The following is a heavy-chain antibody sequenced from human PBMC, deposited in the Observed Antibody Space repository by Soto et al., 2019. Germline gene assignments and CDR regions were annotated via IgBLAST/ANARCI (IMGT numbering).Heavy chain of an antibody. V-gene: IGHV3-21*01. D-gene: IGHD2-15*01. CDR1: GFTFSSYS. J-gene: IGHJ4*02. Sequence: EVQLVESGGGLVKPGGSLRLSCAASGFTFSSYSMNWVRQAPGKGLEWVSSISSSSSYIHYADSVKGRFTISRDNAKNSLYLQMNSLRAEDTAVYYCARAPLVVVVAAGVDYWGQGTLVTVSS. CDR2: ISSSSSYI. CDR3: ARAPLVVVVAAGVDY.